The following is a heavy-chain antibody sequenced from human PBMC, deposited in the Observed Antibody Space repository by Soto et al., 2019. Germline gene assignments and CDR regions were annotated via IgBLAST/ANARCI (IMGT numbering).Heavy chain of an antibody. V-gene: IGHV3-21*01. CDR3: ARDRRHSDY. CDR1: GFTFSSYS. J-gene: IGHJ4*02. CDR2: ISSSSSYI. Sequence: GESLKISCAASGFTFSSYSMNWVRQAPGKGLEWVSSISSSSSYIYYADSVKGRFTISRDNAKNSLYLQMNSLRAEDTAVYYCARDRRHSDYWGQGTLVTVSS.